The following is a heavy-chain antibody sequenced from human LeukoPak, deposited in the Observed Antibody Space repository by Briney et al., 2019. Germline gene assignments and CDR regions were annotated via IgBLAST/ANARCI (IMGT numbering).Heavy chain of an antibody. Sequence: VKPSETLSLTCTVSGGSMSSYYWSWIRQPPGKGLEWIGYIYYSGSTNYNPSLKSRVTISVDTSKNQFSLKLSSVTAADTAVYYCARVTRYSSGWYPFDYWGQGTLVTVSS. J-gene: IGHJ4*02. CDR2: IYYSGST. CDR1: GGSMSSYY. V-gene: IGHV4-59*01. CDR3: ARVTRYSSGWYPFDY. D-gene: IGHD6-19*01.